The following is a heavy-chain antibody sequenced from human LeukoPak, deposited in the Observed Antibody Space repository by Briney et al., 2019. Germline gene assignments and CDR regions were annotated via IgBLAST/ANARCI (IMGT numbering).Heavy chain of an antibody. D-gene: IGHD3-3*01. CDR3: AKDLDYYFDS. CDR1: GFIFSSYF. Sequence: QPGGSLRLSCAASGFIFSSYFMTWVRQAPGKGLEWVSAISGSGGSTYYADSVKGRFTVSRDNSKNTLYLQMNSLRAEDTAVYYCAKDLDYYFDSWGQGTLVTVSS. CDR2: ISGSGGST. J-gene: IGHJ4*02. V-gene: IGHV3-23*01.